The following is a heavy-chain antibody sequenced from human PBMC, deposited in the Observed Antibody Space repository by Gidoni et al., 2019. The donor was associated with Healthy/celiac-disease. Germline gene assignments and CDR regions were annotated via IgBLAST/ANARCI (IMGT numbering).Heavy chain of an antibody. D-gene: IGHD4-17*01. J-gene: IGHJ4*02. Sequence: QVQLVESGGGVVQPGRSLRLSCAASGFTFRRYGMHWVRQAPGKGLEWVAVIWYDGSNKYYADSVKGRFTISRDNSKNTLYLQMNSLRAEDTAVYYCARDTGFYDYGDYGDYWGQGTLVTVSS. CDR3: ARDTGFYDYGDYGDY. CDR2: IWYDGSNK. CDR1: GFTFRRYG. V-gene: IGHV3-33*01.